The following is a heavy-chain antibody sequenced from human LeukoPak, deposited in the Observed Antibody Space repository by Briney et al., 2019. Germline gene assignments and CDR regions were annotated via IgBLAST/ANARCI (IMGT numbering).Heavy chain of an antibody. V-gene: IGHV3-23*01. CDR3: AKGGSAYYDFWSGYSGDY. CDR1: GFTFSSYA. D-gene: IGHD3-3*01. J-gene: IGHJ4*02. CDR2: ISGSGGST. Sequence: GGSLRLSCAASGFTFSSYAMSWVRQAPGKGLEWVSAISGSGGSTYYADSVKGRFTISRDNSKNTLYLQMNSLRAEDTAVYYCAKGGSAYYDFWSGYSGDYWGQGTLVTVSS.